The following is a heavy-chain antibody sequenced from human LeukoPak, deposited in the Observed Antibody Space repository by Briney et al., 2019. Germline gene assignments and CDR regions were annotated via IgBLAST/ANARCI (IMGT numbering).Heavy chain of an antibody. CDR1: GGTFSSYA. V-gene: IGHV1-69*13. Sequence: SVKVSCKASGGTFSSYAISWVRQAPGQGLEWMGGIIPIFGTANYVQKFQGRVTITADESTSTAYMELSSLRSEDTAVYYCARIPRAGLLWTGWFDPWGQGTLVTVSS. D-gene: IGHD3-10*01. CDR3: ARIPRAGLLWTGWFDP. J-gene: IGHJ5*02. CDR2: IIPIFGTA.